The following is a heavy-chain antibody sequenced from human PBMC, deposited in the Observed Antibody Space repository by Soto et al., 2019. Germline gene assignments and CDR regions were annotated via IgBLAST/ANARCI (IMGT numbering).Heavy chain of an antibody. CDR1: GFTFSSYS. D-gene: IGHD2-2*02. J-gene: IGHJ6*02. CDR3: ARAMVVVVPAAIRTYYYYGMDV. CDR2: ISSSSSYI. Sequence: NPGGSLRLSCAASGFTFSSYSMNWVRQAPGKGLEWVSSISSSSSYIYYADSVKGRFTISRDNAKNSLYLQMNSLRAEDTAVYYCARAMVVVVPAAIRTYYYYGMDVWGQGTTVTVS. V-gene: IGHV3-21*01.